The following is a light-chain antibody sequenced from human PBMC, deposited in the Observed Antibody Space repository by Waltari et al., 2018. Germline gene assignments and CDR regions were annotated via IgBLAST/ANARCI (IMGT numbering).Light chain of an antibody. CDR1: NVGSQL. V-gene: IGLV3-21*01. Sequence: SYVLTQSPSVSVAPGKTARISCGGNNVGSQLVHWYQQKPGQAPVLVIFDDDDRPSAIPGLISGSKSGNTATLTSSRVEAGDEADYYCQVWESGGDRVVFGGGTKLTVL. J-gene: IGLJ2*01. CDR2: DDD. CDR3: QVWESGGDRVV.